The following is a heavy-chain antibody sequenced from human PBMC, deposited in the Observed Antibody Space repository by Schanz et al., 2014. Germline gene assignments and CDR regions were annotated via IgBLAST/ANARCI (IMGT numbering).Heavy chain of an antibody. V-gene: IGHV4-59*08. Sequence: QVQLQESGPGLVKPSETLSLTCSVSGGSIRTYFWAWIRQPPGKGLEWIGFIYYSGSTNYNPSLKRGAPIRVDMPKTQFALTLTSGTAADTGVYYCARQYSGWSRFDPWGQGIRVTVSS. CDR3: ARQYSGWSRFDP. D-gene: IGHD6-19*01. J-gene: IGHJ5*02. CDR2: IYYSGST. CDR1: GGSIRTYF.